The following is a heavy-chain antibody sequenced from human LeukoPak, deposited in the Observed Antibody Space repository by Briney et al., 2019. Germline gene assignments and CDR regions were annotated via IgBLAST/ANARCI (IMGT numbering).Heavy chain of an antibody. Sequence: GGSLRLSCAPSGFTFSDYYMSWIRQAPGKGLEWISYISSSGSNIYYADSAKGRFTISRDNAKNSLYLQMNSLRAEDTAVYYCARLSIVVMTAPAIWGQGTMVTVSS. D-gene: IGHD2-21*02. J-gene: IGHJ3*02. CDR3: ARLSIVVMTAPAI. V-gene: IGHV3-11*04. CDR1: GFTFSDYY. CDR2: ISSSGSNI.